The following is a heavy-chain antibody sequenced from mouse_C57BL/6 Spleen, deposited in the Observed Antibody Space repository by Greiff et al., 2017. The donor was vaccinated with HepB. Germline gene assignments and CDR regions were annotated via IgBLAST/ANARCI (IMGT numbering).Heavy chain of an antibody. CDR1: GYTFTSYD. CDR3: AREGDYAMDY. V-gene: IGHV1-85*01. Sequence: VQLQQSGPELVKPGASVKLSCKASGYTFTSYDINWVQQRPGQGLYWIGWIYPRDGSTKYNEKFKGKAPLTVATSSSTAYMELHSLTSEDSAVYFCAREGDYAMDYWGQGTSVTVSS. D-gene: IGHD3-3*01. J-gene: IGHJ4*01. CDR2: IYPRDGST.